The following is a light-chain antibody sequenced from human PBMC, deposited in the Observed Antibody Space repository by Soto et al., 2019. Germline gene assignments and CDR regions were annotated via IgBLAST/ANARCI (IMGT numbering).Light chain of an antibody. CDR2: GAS. Sequence: EIVLTQSPGTLSLSPGERATLSCRASQSVTSSYLAWYQHKPGQAPRLLIYGASSRATGIPGKFSGFGSGTDFTLTVSRLEPEDFAVYYCQQYGSSITFGQGTRLEIK. V-gene: IGKV3-20*01. J-gene: IGKJ5*01. CDR1: QSVTSSY. CDR3: QQYGSSIT.